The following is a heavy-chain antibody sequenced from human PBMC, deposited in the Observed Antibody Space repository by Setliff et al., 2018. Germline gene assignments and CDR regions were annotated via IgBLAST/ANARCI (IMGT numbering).Heavy chain of an antibody. Sequence: PSETLSLTCTVSGGSIINSYYWSWIRQPAGKGLEWIGRISTSGNTNYNPSLKSRVTVSLDTSKNQFSLKLTSMTAADTAVYYCARGRMRGSCSGPSCTYDPFDIWGQGTPVT. V-gene: IGHV4-4*07. J-gene: IGHJ3*02. CDR1: GGSIINSYY. CDR3: ARGRMRGSCSGPSCTYDPFDI. D-gene: IGHD2-2*01. CDR2: ISTSGNT.